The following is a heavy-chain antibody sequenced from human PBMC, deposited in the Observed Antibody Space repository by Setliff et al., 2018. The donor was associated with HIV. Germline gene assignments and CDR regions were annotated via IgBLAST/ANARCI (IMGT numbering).Heavy chain of an antibody. CDR3: ALPYCSGGNCWSSASLPPAGGGDP. D-gene: IGHD2-15*01. CDR1: GDRLSTYA. Sequence: SVKVSCKVPGDRLSTYAVSWVRQAPGQGLEWMGGLIAIPHREKTAQRFQGRVKLTTDESTSTAYMELSRLRSEDTAVYYCALPYCSGGNCWSSASLPPAGGGDPWGQGT. J-gene: IGHJ5*02. CDR2: LIAIPHRE. V-gene: IGHV1-69*05.